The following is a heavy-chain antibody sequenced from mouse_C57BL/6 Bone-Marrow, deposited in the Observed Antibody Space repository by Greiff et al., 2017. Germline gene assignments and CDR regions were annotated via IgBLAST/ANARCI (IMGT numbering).Heavy chain of an antibody. D-gene: IGHD2-5*01. CDR2: IYPGSGST. CDR1: GYTFTSYW. J-gene: IGHJ4*01. Sequence: QVQLQQPGAELVKPGASVKMSCKASGYTFTSYWITWVKQRPGQGLAWIGDIYPGSGSTNYNEKFKSKATLTVDTSSSTAYMQLSSLTSEDSAVXYCARRAYYSNYFYAMDYWGQGTSVTVSS. V-gene: IGHV1-55*01. CDR3: ARRAYYSNYFYAMDY.